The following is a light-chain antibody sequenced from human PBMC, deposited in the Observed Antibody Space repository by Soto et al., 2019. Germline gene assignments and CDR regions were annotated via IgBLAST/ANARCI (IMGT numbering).Light chain of an antibody. CDR2: GAF. CDR1: QSVSYN. CDR3: QQYTNWPPLT. V-gene: IGKV3-15*01. J-gene: IGKJ4*01. Sequence: EIVMTQSPVTLSVSPGETATLSCRASQSVSYNLAWYQQKPGQGPRLLIYGAFTRATGIPARFSGSGSGTDFPLTISSLQSEDFAVYYCQQYTNWPPLTFGGGTKVEIK.